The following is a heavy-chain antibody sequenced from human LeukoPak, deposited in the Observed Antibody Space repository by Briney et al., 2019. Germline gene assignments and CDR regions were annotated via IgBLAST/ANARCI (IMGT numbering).Heavy chain of an antibody. V-gene: IGHV4-39*07. CDR2: IYYSGST. D-gene: IGHD4-17*01. J-gene: IGHJ3*02. CDR1: GGSISSSSYY. CDR3: ARDRHGDFGEDAFDI. Sequence: SENLSLTCTVSGGSISSSSYYWGWIRQPPGKGLEWIGSIYYSGSTYYNPSLKSRVTISVDTSKNQFSLKLSSVTAADTAVYYCARDRHGDFGEDAFDIWGQGTVVTVSS.